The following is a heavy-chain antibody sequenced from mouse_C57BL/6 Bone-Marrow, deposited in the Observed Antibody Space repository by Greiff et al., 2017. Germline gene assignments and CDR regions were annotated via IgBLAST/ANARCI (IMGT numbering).Heavy chain of an antibody. J-gene: IGHJ2*01. D-gene: IGHD3-1*01. V-gene: IGHV1-69*01. CDR2: IDPSASYT. Sequence: QVQLQQPGAELVMPGASVTLSCKASGYTFTSYWMPWVQQRPGQGLEWIGEIDPSASYTTYNQKFKGKSTLTVDKSSSTAYMQLSSLTSEDSAVYYCARSSYGVYFDYGGQGTTLTVSS. CDR1: GYTFTSYW. CDR3: ARSSYGVYFDY.